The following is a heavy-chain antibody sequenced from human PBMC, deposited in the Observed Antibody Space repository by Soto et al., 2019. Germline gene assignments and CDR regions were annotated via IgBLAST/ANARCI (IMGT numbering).Heavy chain of an antibody. D-gene: IGHD5-18*01. CDR1: GYTFNSYY. V-gene: IGHV1-46*02. Sequence: QVQLVQSGAEVKKPGASVKVSCKASGYTFNSYYIHWVRQAPGQGLEWMGIFNPSGGSTNYPQKLQGRVTLTRDTSTSTVYMELSSLRSEDTAIYYCAREGYDWYFDLWGRGTLVTVSS. CDR3: AREGYDWYFDL. J-gene: IGHJ2*01. CDR2: FNPSGGST.